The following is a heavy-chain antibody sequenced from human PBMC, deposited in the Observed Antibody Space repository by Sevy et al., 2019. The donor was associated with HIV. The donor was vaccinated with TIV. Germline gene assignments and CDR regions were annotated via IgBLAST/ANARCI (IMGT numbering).Heavy chain of an antibody. CDR3: ARDRRNYAGKYFDY. V-gene: IGHV3-11*06. Sequence: GGSLRLSCAASGFTFSDYYMSWIRQAPGKGLEWVSDISSGGTYTKYADSVKGRFTISRDNAKNTLYLQMNSLRVEDTAIYHCARDRRNYAGKYFDYWGQGTLVTVSS. J-gene: IGHJ4*02. D-gene: IGHD1-7*01. CDR2: ISSGGTYT. CDR1: GFTFSDYY.